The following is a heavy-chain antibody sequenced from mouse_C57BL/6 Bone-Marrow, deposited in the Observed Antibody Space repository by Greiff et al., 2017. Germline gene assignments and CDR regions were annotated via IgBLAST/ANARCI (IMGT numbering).Heavy chain of an antibody. V-gene: IGHV1-26*01. J-gene: IGHJ2*01. CDR1: GYTFTDYY. D-gene: IGHD1-1*01. CDR3: ARDYYGSSWYFDY. CDR2: INPNNGGT. Sequence: SGPELVKPGASVKISCKASGYTFTDYYMNWVKQSHGKSLEWIGDINPNNGGTSYNQKLKGKATLTVDKSSSTAYMELRSLTSEDSAVYYCARDYYGSSWYFDYWGQGTILTVSS.